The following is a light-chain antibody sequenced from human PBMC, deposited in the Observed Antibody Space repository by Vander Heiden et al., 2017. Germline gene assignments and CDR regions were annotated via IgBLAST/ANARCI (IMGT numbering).Light chain of an antibody. CDR2: EAD. CDR1: KLGGKF. V-gene: IGLV3-1*01. CDR3: QAWAATTVV. J-gene: IGLJ3*02. Sequence: GQTASIDCSGDKLGGKFASWYQQKPGQPPVLVIYEADQRSAGTPGRFSGSTSGNTAPLTTSGAQDVDDDDYYCQAWAATTVVFGGGTMLTVL.